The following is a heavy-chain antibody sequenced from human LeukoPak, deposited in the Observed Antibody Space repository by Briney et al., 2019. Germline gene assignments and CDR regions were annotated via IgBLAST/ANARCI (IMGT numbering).Heavy chain of an antibody. CDR2: IYYSGST. D-gene: IGHD2-8*02. CDR1: GGSFSSYY. Sequence: SETLSLTCTVSGGSFSSYYWSWIRQPPGKGLEWVGYIYYSGSTNYNPSLKSRVTISVDTTKHQFSLKLSSVTAADTAVYYCARQHWSRILDYWGQGTLVTVSS. V-gene: IGHV4-59*01. CDR3: ARQHWSRILDY. J-gene: IGHJ4*02.